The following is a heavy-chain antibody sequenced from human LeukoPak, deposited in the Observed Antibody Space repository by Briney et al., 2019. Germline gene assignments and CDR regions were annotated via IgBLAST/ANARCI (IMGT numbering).Heavy chain of an antibody. CDR3: ARATRSRSGGYNFDS. J-gene: IGHJ5*01. V-gene: IGHV4-30-4*01. Sequence: PSETLSLTCTVSGGSITSDENSWSWIRQPPGKGLERLGYIFYSGSAYSNPSLKSRGTISVDTSKNQFSLKLQSLTAADTAVYYCARATRSRSGGYNFDSWGQGTLVTVSS. CDR2: IFYSGSA. CDR1: GGSITSDENS. D-gene: IGHD2-15*01.